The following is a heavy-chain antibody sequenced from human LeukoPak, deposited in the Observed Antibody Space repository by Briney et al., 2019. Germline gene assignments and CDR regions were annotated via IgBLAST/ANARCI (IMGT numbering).Heavy chain of an antibody. CDR2: IHHTGNT. CDR3: ARDERWLVPYY. CDR1: GYSISSGYY. Sequence: SETLSLTCKVSGYSISSGYYWGWIRQPPGKGLEWIGSIHHTGNTYYNPSLKSRVTISVDTSKNQFSLRLSSVTAADTAVYYCARDERWLVPYYWGQGTLVTVSS. D-gene: IGHD6-19*01. V-gene: IGHV4-38-2*02. J-gene: IGHJ4*02.